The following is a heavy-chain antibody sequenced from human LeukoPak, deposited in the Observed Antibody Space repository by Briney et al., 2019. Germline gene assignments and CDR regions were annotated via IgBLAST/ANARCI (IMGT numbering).Heavy chain of an antibody. CDR2: ISSLGISS. V-gene: IGHV3-23*01. J-gene: IGHJ4*02. CDR1: GLTFSNYA. Sequence: GGSLRLSCAASGLTFSNYAISWVRQAPGKGLEWVSSISSLGISSYYADSVKGRFTISRDNSKNTLYLQMNSLRAEDTAVYYCARPTEKYSGSYPFDYWGQGTLVTVSS. CDR3: ARPTEKYSGSYPFDY. D-gene: IGHD1-26*01.